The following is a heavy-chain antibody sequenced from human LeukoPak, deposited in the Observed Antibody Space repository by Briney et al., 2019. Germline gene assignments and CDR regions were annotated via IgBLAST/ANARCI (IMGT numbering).Heavy chain of an antibody. CDR1: GFTFSSYG. V-gene: IGHV3-30*02. J-gene: IGHJ4*02. D-gene: IGHD1-26*01. Sequence: GGSLRLFCAASGFTFSSYGMHWVRQAPGKGLEWVAFIRYDGSNKYYADSVKGRFTISRDNSKNTLYLQMNSLRAEDTAVYYCAKDYARYSGSYSDYWGQGTLVTVSS. CDR3: AKDYARYSGSYSDY. CDR2: IRYDGSNK.